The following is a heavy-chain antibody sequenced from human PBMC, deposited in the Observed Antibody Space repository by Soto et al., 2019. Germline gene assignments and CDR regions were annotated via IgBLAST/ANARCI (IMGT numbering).Heavy chain of an antibody. D-gene: IGHD2-15*01. CDR3: ARQVVRELDY. V-gene: IGHV5-51*01. CDR1: GYRFDSNW. Sequence: GESLKISWKGSGYRFDSNWIGWVRQMPGKGLEWIGIIYPVDSDTKLSPSFQGRVTMSVDRSISTAYLQWSSLKASDTAMYYCARQVVRELDYWGQGTMVTVSS. CDR2: IYPVDSDT. J-gene: IGHJ4*02.